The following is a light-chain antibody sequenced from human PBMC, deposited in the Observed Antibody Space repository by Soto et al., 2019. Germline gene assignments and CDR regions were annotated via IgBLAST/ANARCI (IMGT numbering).Light chain of an antibody. V-gene: IGLV2-14*01. CDR3: SSYTTSNTWV. J-gene: IGLJ3*02. Sequence: QSALTQPASVSGSPGQSITISCTGTSSDVGAYDYVSWYQQHPGKAPKFMLYEVSNRPSGLSNRFSGSKSGNTASLTISGLQAEDEADYYCSSYTTSNTWVSGGGTQLTVL. CDR1: SSDVGAYDY. CDR2: EVS.